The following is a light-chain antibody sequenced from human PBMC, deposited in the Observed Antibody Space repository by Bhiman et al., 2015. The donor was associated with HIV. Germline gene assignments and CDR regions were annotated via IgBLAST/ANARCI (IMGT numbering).Light chain of an antibody. CDR1: SSDVGGYNY. CDR2: DVS. CDR3: CSFAGSRIVV. J-gene: IGLJ2*01. Sequence: QSALTQPASVSGSPGQSITISCTGTSSDVGGYNYVSWYQQYPGKAPKLMIYDVSNRPSGVSNRFSGSKAGNTASLTISGLQADDEADYYCCSFAGSRIVVFGGGTKLTVL. V-gene: IGLV2-14*03.